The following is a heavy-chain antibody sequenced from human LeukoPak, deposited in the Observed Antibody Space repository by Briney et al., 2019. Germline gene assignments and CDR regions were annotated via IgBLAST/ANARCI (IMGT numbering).Heavy chain of an antibody. CDR3: ANTGSPDYYGMDV. CDR2: IYYNGIT. D-gene: IGHD3-10*01. CDR1: GVSITTYY. J-gene: IGHJ6*02. Sequence: PSETLSLTCTVSGVSITTYYWSWIRQPPGKGLEYIGYIYYNGITNYNPSLKSRVTISVDTSKNQFSLKLSSVTAADTAVYYCANTGSPDYYGMDVWGQGTTVTVSS. V-gene: IGHV4-59*08.